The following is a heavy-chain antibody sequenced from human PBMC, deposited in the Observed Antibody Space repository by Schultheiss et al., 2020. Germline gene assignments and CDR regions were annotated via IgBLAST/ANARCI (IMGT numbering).Heavy chain of an antibody. D-gene: IGHD2-15*01. J-gene: IGHJ3*02. CDR1: GFTVSSYW. CDR2: INSEGSST. V-gene: IGHV3-74*03. Sequence: WGSMRLSCAASGFTVSSYWMHWVRQVPGKGLVWVSRINSEGSSTKYADSVKGRFTISRDNAKKTLYLQMNSLRAEDTAVYYCARGSYCSGGSCYSVYAFDIWGQGTMVTVSS. CDR3: ARGSYCSGGSCYSVYAFDI.